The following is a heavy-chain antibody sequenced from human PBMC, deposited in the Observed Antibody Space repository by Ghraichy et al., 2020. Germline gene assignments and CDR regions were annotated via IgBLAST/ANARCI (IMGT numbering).Heavy chain of an antibody. D-gene: IGHD2-21*02. Sequence: GGSLRLSCAASGFAYNSYWMNWVRQAPGKGLEWVAYIKYDGSAEYNVDSVKGRFAISRDNAKNSLFLQMNRLRAEDTAVYYCARGWGRFDYWGQGTLVTVSS. V-gene: IGHV3-7*01. CDR2: IKYDGSAE. J-gene: IGHJ4*02. CDR1: GFAYNSYW. CDR3: ARGWGRFDY.